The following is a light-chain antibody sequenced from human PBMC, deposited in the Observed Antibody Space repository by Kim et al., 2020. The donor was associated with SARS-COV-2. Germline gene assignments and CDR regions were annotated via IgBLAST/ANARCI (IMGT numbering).Light chain of an antibody. V-gene: IGLV1-44*01. CDR1: SSNIGSNT. CDR3: AAWDDSLNGVV. J-gene: IGLJ2*01. CDR2: SNN. Sequence: GQRVTISCSGSSSNIGSNTVTWFQQRPGTAPKRLIYSNNQRPSGVPDRFSGSKSGTSASLAISGLQSEDEADYYCAAWDDSLNGVVFGGGTQLTVL.